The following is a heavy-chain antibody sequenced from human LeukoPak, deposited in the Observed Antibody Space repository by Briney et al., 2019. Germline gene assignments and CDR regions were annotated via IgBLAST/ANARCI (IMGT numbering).Heavy chain of an antibody. CDR3: ARSRPYRLLLPLDY. V-gene: IGHV4-34*01. CDR1: GGSFSGYY. CDR2: INHSGST. Sequence: SETLSLTCAVYGGSFSGYYWSWIRQPPGKGLEWIGEINHSGSTNYNPSLKSRVTISVDTSKNQFSLKLSSVTAADTAVYYCARSRPYRLLLPLDYWGQGTLVTVSS. J-gene: IGHJ4*02. D-gene: IGHD2-2*01.